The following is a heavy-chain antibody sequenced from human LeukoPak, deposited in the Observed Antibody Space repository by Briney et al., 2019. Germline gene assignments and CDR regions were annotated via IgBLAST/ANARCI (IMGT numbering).Heavy chain of an antibody. V-gene: IGHV3-23*01. CDR1: GFTFSTYA. D-gene: IGHD3-10*01. Sequence: PGGSLRLSCAASGFTFSTYAMTWVRQTPGKGLEGVSGISGSGRSTYYADSVKGRFTISRDNSKNTLFLQMNSLRAEDTAVYYCAKSRGSGNFGTFDMWGQGTMVTVSS. CDR3: AKSRGSGNFGTFDM. CDR2: ISGSGRST. J-gene: IGHJ3*02.